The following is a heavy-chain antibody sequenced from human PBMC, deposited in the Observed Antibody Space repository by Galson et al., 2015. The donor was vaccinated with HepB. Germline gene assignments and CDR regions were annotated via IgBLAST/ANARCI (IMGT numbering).Heavy chain of an antibody. CDR2: ISYDGSNK. D-gene: IGHD3-3*01. V-gene: IGHV3-30*18. CDR3: AKDQEAYDFWSGYYFDY. Sequence: SLRLSCAASGFTFSSYGMHWVRQAPGKGLEWVAVISYDGSNKYYADSVKGRFTISRDNSKNTLYLQMNSLRAEDTAVYYCAKDQEAYDFWSGYYFDYWGQGTLVTVSS. J-gene: IGHJ4*02. CDR1: GFTFSSYG.